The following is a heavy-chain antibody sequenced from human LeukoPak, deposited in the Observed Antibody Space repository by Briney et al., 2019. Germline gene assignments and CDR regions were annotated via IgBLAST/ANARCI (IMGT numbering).Heavy chain of an antibody. D-gene: IGHD6-13*01. CDR2: IIPIFGTA. V-gene: IGHV1-69*05. Sequence: SVKVSCKASGGTFSSYAISWVRQAPGQGLEWMGGIIPIFGTANYAQKFQGRVTITTDESTSTAYMELSSLRSEDTAVYYCARDVGYIAAAGASTWGQGTLVTVSS. J-gene: IGHJ5*02. CDR3: ARDVGYIAAAGAST. CDR1: GGTFSSYA.